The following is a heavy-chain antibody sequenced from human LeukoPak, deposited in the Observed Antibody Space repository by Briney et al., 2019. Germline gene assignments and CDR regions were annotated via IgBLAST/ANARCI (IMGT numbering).Heavy chain of an antibody. CDR2: IDTSGNI. CDR3: ARVSSSWYQDWYFDL. CDR1: GGSISSYY. J-gene: IGHJ2*01. Sequence: PSETLSLTCTVSGGSISSYYWSWIRQPAGKGLEWIGRIDTSGNINYKPSLKSRVTMSVDTSKNQFSLKLSSVTAADTAVYYCARVSSSWYQDWYFDLWGRGTLVTVSS. V-gene: IGHV4-4*07. D-gene: IGHD6-13*01.